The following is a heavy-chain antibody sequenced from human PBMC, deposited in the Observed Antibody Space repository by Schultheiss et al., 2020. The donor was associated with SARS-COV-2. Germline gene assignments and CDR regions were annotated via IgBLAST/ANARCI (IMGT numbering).Heavy chain of an antibody. D-gene: IGHD6-19*01. J-gene: IGHJ1*01. Sequence: SETLSLTCTVSGGSISSGDYYWSWIRQPAGKGLEWIGYIYYSGSTNYNPSLKSRVTMSVDTSKNQFSLKLSSVTAADTAVYYCARIAVAGLGYFQHWGQGTLVTVSS. CDR3: ARIAVAGLGYFQH. V-gene: IGHV4-61*10. CDR2: IYYSGST. CDR1: GGSISSGDYY.